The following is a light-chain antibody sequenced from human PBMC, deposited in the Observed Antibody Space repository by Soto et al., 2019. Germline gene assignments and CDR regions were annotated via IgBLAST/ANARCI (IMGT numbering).Light chain of an antibody. CDR2: GAS. Sequence: EIVLTQSPGTPSLSPGERATLSCRASQSVSSNYLAWYQQKPGQAPRLLIYGASSRATGIPDRFSGSGSGTDFTLTISRLEPEDFVVYYCQQYGSSPPLTFGGGTKVDIK. CDR3: QQYGSSPPLT. J-gene: IGKJ4*01. CDR1: QSVSSNY. V-gene: IGKV3-20*01.